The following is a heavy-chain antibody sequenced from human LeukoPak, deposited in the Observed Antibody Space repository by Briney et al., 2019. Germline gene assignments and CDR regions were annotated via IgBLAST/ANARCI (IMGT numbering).Heavy chain of an antibody. CDR3: AKGGGGYLFDY. CDR2: IYYSGST. D-gene: IGHD3-10*01. Sequence: SETLSLTCTVSGGSMSSHFWSWIRQPPGRGLEWIGYIYYSGSTNYNPSLKSRVTISVDTSRNQFSLKLSSVTAADTAVYYCAKGGGGYLFDYWGQGSLVTVSS. J-gene: IGHJ4*02. V-gene: IGHV4-59*11. CDR1: GGSMSSHF.